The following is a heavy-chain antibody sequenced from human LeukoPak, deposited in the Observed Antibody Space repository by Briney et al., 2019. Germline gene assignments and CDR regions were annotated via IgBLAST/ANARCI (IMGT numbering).Heavy chain of an antibody. V-gene: IGHV4-30-2*01. D-gene: IGHD2-21*02. Sequence: SQTLSLTCAVSGGSISSGGYSWSWIRQPPGKGLEWIGYIYHSGSTYYNPSLKSRVTISVDRSKNQFSLKLSSVTAADTAVYYCARGRAVTVDYWGQGTLVTVSS. CDR1: GGSISSGGYS. J-gene: IGHJ4*02. CDR2: IYHSGST. CDR3: ARGRAVTVDY.